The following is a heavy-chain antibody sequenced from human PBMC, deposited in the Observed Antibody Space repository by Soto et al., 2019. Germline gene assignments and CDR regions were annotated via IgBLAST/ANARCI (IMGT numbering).Heavy chain of an antibody. Sequence: KTSETLFLTCTVSGDSITTRYWSWIRQPPGKGLEWIGYIYTTGDNYNPSLMSRASMSLDTSKNLFSLRLRSVTAADTAVYYCAGGDHWRLVDYWGRGNLVTVSS. D-gene: IGHD3-16*01. CDR2: IYTTGD. CDR3: AGGDHWRLVDY. CDR1: GDSITTRY. J-gene: IGHJ4*02. V-gene: IGHV4-4*09.